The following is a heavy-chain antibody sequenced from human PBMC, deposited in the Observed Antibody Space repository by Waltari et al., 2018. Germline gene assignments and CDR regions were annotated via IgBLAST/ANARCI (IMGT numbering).Heavy chain of an antibody. Sequence: QLVQSGAEVIKAGESLKISCKGSGYNFNTYWVAWVRQMPGKCLEWMGIIYPSDSDTRYSPSFQGQVTISADKSINTVYLQWSSLEASDTATYYCARGSRDDWFDPWGQGTLVTVSS. CDR3: ARGSRDDWFDP. CDR2: IYPSDSDT. D-gene: IGHD3-10*01. CDR1: GYNFNTYW. J-gene: IGHJ5*02. V-gene: IGHV5-51*03.